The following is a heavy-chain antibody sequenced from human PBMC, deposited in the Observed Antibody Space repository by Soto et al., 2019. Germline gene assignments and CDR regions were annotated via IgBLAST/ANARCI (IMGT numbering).Heavy chain of an antibody. CDR1: GFTFSSYA. CDR3: ANPLFGDYGGWFDP. V-gene: IGHV3-23*01. J-gene: IGHJ5*02. CDR2: ISGSGGST. D-gene: IGHD4-17*01. Sequence: EVQLLESGGGLVQPGGSLRLSCAASGFTFSSYAMSWVRQAPGKGLEWVSAISGSGGSTYYADSVKGRFTISRDNSKNPLYLQMNSLRAEDTAVYYCANPLFGDYGGWFDPWGQGTLVTVSS.